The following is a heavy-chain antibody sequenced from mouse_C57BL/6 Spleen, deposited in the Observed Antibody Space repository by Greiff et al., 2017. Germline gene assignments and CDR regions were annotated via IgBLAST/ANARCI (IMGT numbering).Heavy chain of an antibody. CDR1: GYTFTDYE. V-gene: IGHV1-15*01. Sequence: QVHVKQSGAELVRPGASVTLSCKASGYTFTDYEMHWVKQTPVHGLEWIGAIDPETGGTAYNQKFKGKAILTADKSSSTAYMELRSLTSEDSAVYYCTRADYGLFAYWGQGTLVTVSA. CDR3: TRADYGLFAY. CDR2: IDPETGGT. D-gene: IGHD1-1*02. J-gene: IGHJ3*01.